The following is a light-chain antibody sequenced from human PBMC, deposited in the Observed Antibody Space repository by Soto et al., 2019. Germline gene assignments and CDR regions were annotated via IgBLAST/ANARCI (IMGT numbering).Light chain of an antibody. CDR3: QHYNERPLT. V-gene: IGKV3-15*01. CDR2: GAS. Sequence: DIVMTQSPATLSVSPGDRATFTCRASQSVSSNLAWYQQKPGQAPRLLIYGASTRATGIPARFSGSGSGTEFTLTISSLQSEDFAVYYCQHYNERPLTFGGGTKVDIK. CDR1: QSVSSN. J-gene: IGKJ4*01.